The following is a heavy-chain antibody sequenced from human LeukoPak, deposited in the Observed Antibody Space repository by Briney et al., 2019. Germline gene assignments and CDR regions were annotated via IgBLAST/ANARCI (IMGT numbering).Heavy chain of an antibody. CDR3: ARVGRSIYYDSSGYLADFQH. D-gene: IGHD3-22*01. Sequence: GGSLRLSCAASGFTFSSYWMHWVRQAPGKGLVWVSRINSDGSSTSYADSVKGRFTISRDNAKNTLYLQMNSLRAEDTAVYYCARVGRSIYYDSSGYLADFQHWGQGTLVTDSS. CDR2: INSDGSST. CDR1: GFTFSSYW. V-gene: IGHV3-74*01. J-gene: IGHJ1*01.